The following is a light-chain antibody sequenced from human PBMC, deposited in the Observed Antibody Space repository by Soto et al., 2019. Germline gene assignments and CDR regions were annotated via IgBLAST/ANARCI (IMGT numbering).Light chain of an antibody. CDR1: QSVSSD. CDR2: GAS. Sequence: IVMTQSPATLSVSPGDRVTLSCRASQSVSSDLAWYQQKPGQAPRLLIYGASTRATGVPARFSGSGSGTEFTLTISSLQPEDFAIYYCQQYNNWHPYTFGQGTKVDIK. J-gene: IGKJ2*01. CDR3: QQYNNWHPYT. V-gene: IGKV3-15*01.